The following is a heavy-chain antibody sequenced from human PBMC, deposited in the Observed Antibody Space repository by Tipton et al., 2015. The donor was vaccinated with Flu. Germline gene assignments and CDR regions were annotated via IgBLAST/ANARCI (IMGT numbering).Heavy chain of an antibody. D-gene: IGHD3-10*02. J-gene: IGHJ4*02. CDR2: IYPSGTT. V-gene: IGHV4-59*05. CDR1: GGSISSYY. Sequence: TLSLTCTVSGGSISSYYWTWVRQPPGKGLEWIGSIYPSGTTYYNPSLKSRVTISVDTSKSQFSLMLRSVTAADTAVYYCARLSYYDVDLRNFYFDYWGLGALVTVSS. CDR3: ARLSYYDVDLRNFYFDY.